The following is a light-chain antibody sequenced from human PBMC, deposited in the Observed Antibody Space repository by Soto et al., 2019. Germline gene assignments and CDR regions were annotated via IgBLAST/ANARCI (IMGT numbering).Light chain of an antibody. CDR3: QQYATSPRA. CDR2: GAS. J-gene: IGKJ1*01. V-gene: IGKV3-20*01. CDR1: QSVSSNH. Sequence: EIVVTQSPGTLSLSPGERATLSCRASQSVSSNHLAWYQHKPGQAPRLLIYGASSRATGIPDRFSGSGSGTDFTLTISRLEPEDFAMYYCQQYATSPRAFGQGTKVDSK.